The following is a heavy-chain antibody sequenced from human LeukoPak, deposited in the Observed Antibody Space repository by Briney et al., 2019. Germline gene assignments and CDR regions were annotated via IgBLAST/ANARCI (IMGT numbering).Heavy chain of an antibody. CDR3: ARVGGATAVTMYFEY. D-gene: IGHD1-26*01. V-gene: IGHV3-48*02. J-gene: IGHJ4*02. CDR1: GLTFSGYS. Sequence: SGGSLRLSCVVSGLTFSGYSMIWVRQAPGKGLEWLSFMTTSGNTIFYAESVKDRFTISRDNAKKSLYLQMNSLRDEDTAVYYCARVGGATAVTMYFEYWGQGTLVTVTS. CDR2: MTTSGNTI.